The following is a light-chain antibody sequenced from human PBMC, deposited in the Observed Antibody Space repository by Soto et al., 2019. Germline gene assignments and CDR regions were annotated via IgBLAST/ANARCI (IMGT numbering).Light chain of an antibody. V-gene: IGLV2-14*01. J-gene: IGLJ1*01. CDR2: DVN. CDR1: SSDVGSYNY. CDR3: CSYTSTATYV. Sequence: QSVLTQPASVSGSPGQSISISCTGTSSDVGSYNYVSWYQQFPDKAPKLVIFDVNNRPSGVPNRFSGSNSGNTASLTISGLQAEDEADYYCCSYTSTATYVFGTGTKLTVL.